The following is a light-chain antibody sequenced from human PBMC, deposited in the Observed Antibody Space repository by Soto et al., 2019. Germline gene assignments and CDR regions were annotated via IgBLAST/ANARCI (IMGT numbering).Light chain of an antibody. J-gene: IGLJ1*01. CDR1: SSDVGSYNL. V-gene: IGLV2-23*01. Sequence: QSALTQPASVSGSPGQSITICCTGTSSDVGSYNLVSWYQQHPGKAPKLMIYEGSKRPSGISNRFSGSKSGNTASLTISGLQAEDEAEYYCCSYADSSRIYVFGSGTKLTVL. CDR2: EGS. CDR3: CSYADSSRIYV.